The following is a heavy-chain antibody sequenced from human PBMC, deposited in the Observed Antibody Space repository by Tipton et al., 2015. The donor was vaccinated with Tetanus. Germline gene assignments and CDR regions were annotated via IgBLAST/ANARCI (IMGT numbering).Heavy chain of an antibody. V-gene: IGHV3-64*01. Sequence: SLRLSCAASGFTFSNYPMHWVRQAPGRGLEYVSSIHTNGGSPLYANSVKGRFTISRDNSKNMLYLQMDSLRGEDMAVYYCARDRGYYGSGSYTYFDYWGQGTLVTVSS. CDR3: ARDRGYYGSGSYTYFDY. D-gene: IGHD3-10*01. CDR1: GFTFSNYP. J-gene: IGHJ4*02. CDR2: IHTNGGSP.